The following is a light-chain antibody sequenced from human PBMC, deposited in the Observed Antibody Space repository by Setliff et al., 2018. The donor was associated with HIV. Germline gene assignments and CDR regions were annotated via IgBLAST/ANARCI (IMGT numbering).Light chain of an antibody. Sequence: SALTQPASVSGSPGQSITISCTGTSSDVGSYNRVSWYQQHPGKAPKVMIYEVTKRPAGVSNRFSGSKSGNAASLTISGLQAEDEADYYCCSYAGSSTFPYVFGTGTKVTVL. CDR1: SSDVGSYNR. V-gene: IGLV2-23*02. J-gene: IGLJ1*01. CDR3: CSYAGSSTFPYV. CDR2: EVT.